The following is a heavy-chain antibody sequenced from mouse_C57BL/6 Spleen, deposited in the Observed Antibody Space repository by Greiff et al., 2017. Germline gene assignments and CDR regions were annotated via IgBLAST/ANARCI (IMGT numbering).Heavy chain of an antibody. V-gene: IGHV1-80*01. CDR3: ARSYDWYFDV. CDR1: GYAFSSYW. J-gene: IGHJ1*03. CDR2: IYPGDGDT. Sequence: VQLQQSGAELVKPGASVKISCKASGYAFSSYWMNWVKQRPGKGLEWIGQIYPGDGDTNYNGKVKGKATLTADKSSSTAYMQRSSLTSEDSAVYFCARSYDWYFDVWGTGTTVTVSS. D-gene: IGHD1-1*01.